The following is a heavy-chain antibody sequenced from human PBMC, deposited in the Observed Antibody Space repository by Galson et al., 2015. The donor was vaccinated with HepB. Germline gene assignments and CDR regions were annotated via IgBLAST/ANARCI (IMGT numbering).Heavy chain of an antibody. J-gene: IGHJ3*01. CDR3: TRLRSYAFDL. V-gene: IGHV3-7*03. CDR1: GSRFDSHF. CDR2: INQGGGAN. Sequence: LRLSCAASGSRFDSHFMAWVRQTPVKGLEWVADINQGGGANFYLDSVKGRFTISRDNAKNSVYLQMSSLTAEDTAVYYCTRLRSYAFDLWGQGTMVTVSS.